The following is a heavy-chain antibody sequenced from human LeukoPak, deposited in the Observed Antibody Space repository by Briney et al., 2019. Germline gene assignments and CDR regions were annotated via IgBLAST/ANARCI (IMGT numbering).Heavy chain of an antibody. CDR3: ARGDEYYYDSSGYRNFDY. CDR2: ISAYNGNT. Sequence: ASVKVSCKASGYTFTSYGISWVRQAPGQGLEWMGWISAYNGNTNYAQKLQGRVTMTTDTSTSTAYMELRSLRSDDTAVYYCARGDEYYYDSSGYRNFDYWGQGTPVTVSS. D-gene: IGHD3-22*01. CDR1: GYTFTSYG. V-gene: IGHV1-18*01. J-gene: IGHJ4*02.